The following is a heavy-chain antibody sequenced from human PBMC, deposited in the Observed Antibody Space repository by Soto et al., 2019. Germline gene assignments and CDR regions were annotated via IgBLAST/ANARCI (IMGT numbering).Heavy chain of an antibody. CDR2: INPSGIST. D-gene: IGHD2-15*01. V-gene: IGHV1-46*01. CDR1: GYTFTNYY. CDR3: ARVPVSYRAPCSGGSCYLFDY. J-gene: IGHJ4*02. Sequence: ASVKVSCKTSGYTFTNYYIHWVRQAPGQGLEWMGVINPSGISTTYAQKFQGRVTMTRDTSTSTVYMDLSSLRPEDTAVYFCARVPVSYRAPCSGGSCYLFDYWGQGTLVTVSS.